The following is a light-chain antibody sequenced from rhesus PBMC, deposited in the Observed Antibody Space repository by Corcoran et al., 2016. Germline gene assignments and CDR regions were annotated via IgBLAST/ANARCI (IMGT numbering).Light chain of an antibody. Sequence: VMTQSPDSLAVSLGERVIINCKSSQSLLYTSNNQNYLAWYQQKPGQAPKLLIYWASTRESGVPNRFSGSGSGTDFTLTISSLQAEDVAVYYCQQYYSPPYDVGQGAKVEI. CDR1: QSLLYTSNNQNY. CDR3: QQYYSPPYD. V-gene: IGKV4-1*01. CDR2: WAS. J-gene: IGKJ2*01.